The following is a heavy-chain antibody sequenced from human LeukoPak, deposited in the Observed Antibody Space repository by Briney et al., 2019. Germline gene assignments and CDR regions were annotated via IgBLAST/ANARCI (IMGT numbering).Heavy chain of an antibody. CDR3: ARGKYYCSGATCAPPLDS. Sequence: SETLSLTCAVNGGSFSGYYWTWIRRPPGKGLEWIGEINHSGSNIYNPSLKSRVTMSVGTSKNQVSLKMTSVTAADTALYYCARGKYYCSGATCAPPLDSWGQGTLVTVSS. D-gene: IGHD2-15*01. CDR1: GGSFSGYY. J-gene: IGHJ4*02. CDR2: INHSGSN. V-gene: IGHV4-34*01.